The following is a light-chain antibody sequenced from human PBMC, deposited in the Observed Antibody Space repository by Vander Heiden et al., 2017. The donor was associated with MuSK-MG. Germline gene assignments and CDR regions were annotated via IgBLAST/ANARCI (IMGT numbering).Light chain of an antibody. V-gene: IGKV3-20*01. CDR2: SAF. Sequence: IVLTQSPGTLSLSPGERATLSCRASQSVTSSNYLAWYQQKPGQAPRLRIHSAFRRATGIPDRFTGSGSGTDFTLTISRLELEEFAVYYCQQYGGSLITFGQGTRLEIK. J-gene: IGKJ5*01. CDR1: QSVTSSNY. CDR3: QQYGGSLIT.